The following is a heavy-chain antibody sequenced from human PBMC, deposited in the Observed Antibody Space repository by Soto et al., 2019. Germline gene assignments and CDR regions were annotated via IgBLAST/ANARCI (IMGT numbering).Heavy chain of an antibody. J-gene: IGHJ5*02. CDR1: GGTFSSYT. CDR2: IIPILGIA. Sequence: QVQLVQSGAEVKKPGSSVKVSCKASGGTFSSYTISWVRQAPGQGLEWMGRIIPILGIANYAQKFQGRVTMTADKCTSTAYMELSSLRSEDTAVYYCARGGRSDTAYRGGDCYSDNWFDPWGQGTLVTVSS. D-gene: IGHD2-21*02. V-gene: IGHV1-69*02. CDR3: ARGGRSDTAYRGGDCYSDNWFDP.